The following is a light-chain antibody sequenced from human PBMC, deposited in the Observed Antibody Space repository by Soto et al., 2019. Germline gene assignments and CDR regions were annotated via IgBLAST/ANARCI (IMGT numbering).Light chain of an antibody. V-gene: IGKV1-39*01. CDR2: AAS. CDR3: QQSYSTPRT. Sequence: DIQMTQSPSSLSASVGDRVTITCRASQSISSYLNWYQQKPGKAPKFLIYAASSLQRGVPSRFSGSGSGTDFPLTISSLQPEDFATYYCQQSYSTPRTFGPGTIVDIK. CDR1: QSISSY. J-gene: IGKJ3*01.